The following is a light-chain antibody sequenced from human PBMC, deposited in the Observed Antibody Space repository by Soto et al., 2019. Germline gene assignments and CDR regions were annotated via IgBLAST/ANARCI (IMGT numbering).Light chain of an antibody. CDR1: QSVNSY. V-gene: IGKV3-11*01. Sequence: EGVLTQCPVTLCLSPGARATLSFRGSQSVNSYLAWYQQNPGQQPRLLIYDISNRATGIPARLSGSGSGTDFSLTISSLEPEDFAVYYCQQRSYWQVTFGQGTRLE. J-gene: IGKJ5*01. CDR3: QQRSYWQVT. CDR2: DIS.